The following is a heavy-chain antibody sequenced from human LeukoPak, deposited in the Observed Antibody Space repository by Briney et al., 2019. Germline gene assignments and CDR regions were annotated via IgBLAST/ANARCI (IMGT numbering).Heavy chain of an antibody. Sequence: GGSLRLSCAASGFSFTDYWMHWVRQAPGKGLVWVSIINTDTRGTYYADSVKGRFTLSRDTAKNTLYLQMNSLRAEATAVYYCARAGAYHFDNWGAGTLVTVSS. CDR3: ARAGAYHFDN. J-gene: IGHJ4*02. CDR2: INTDTRGT. CDR1: GFSFTDYW. D-gene: IGHD3-16*01. V-gene: IGHV3-74*01.